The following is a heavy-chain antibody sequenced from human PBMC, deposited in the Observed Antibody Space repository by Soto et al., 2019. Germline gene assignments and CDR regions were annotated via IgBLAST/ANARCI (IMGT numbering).Heavy chain of an antibody. CDR3: ARVWGGAFDI. CDR2: IYYIFST. D-gene: IGHD3-10*01. CDR1: GGSISSYY. Sequence: SETLSLTCTVSGGSISSYYWIWIRQPPVNGLEFIGYIYYIFSTNYNPSLKSRFTISLYTSKNHFSLKLISVTAADTAVYYCARVWGGAFDIWGQGTMVTVSS. J-gene: IGHJ3*02. V-gene: IGHV4-59*01.